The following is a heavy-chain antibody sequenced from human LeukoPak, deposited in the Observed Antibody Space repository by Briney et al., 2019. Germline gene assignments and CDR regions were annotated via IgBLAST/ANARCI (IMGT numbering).Heavy chain of an antibody. V-gene: IGHV4-39*07. J-gene: IGHJ4*02. CDR2: IYYSGST. CDR3: AKTPPGQFYYYGWGSHYPRKFDY. CDR1: GGSISSTNYY. D-gene: IGHD3-10*01. Sequence: PSETLSLTCTVSGGSISSTNYYWGWIRQPPGKGLEWIGSIYYSGSTYYNPSLKSRVTISVDTSKNQFSLKLSSVTAEATAVYYCAKTPPGQFYYYGWGSHYPRKFDYWGKGTLVTVSS.